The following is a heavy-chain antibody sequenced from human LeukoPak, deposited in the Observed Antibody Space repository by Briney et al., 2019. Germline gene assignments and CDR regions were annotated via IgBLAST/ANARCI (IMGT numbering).Heavy chain of an antibody. CDR2: ISSSSSYI. J-gene: IGHJ4*02. V-gene: IGHV3-21*01. CDR1: GFTFSSNY. D-gene: IGHD6-13*01. CDR3: ARHSSSWSFDY. Sequence: GGSLRLSCAASGFTFSSNYMSWVRQAPGKGLEWVSSISSSSSYIYYADSVKGRFTISRDNAKNSLYLQMNSLRAEDTAVYYCARHSSSWSFDYWGQGTLVTVSS.